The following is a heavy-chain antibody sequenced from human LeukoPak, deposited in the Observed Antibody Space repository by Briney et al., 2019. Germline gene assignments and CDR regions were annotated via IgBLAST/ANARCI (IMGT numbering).Heavy chain of an antibody. Sequence: GGSPRLSCAASGFTFSSYSMNWVRQAPGKGLEWVSSISSSSSYIYYADSVKGRFTISRDNAKNSLYLQMNSLRAEDTAVYYCARDWSYCSGGSCYFKGWYYYYGMDVWGQGTTVTVSS. J-gene: IGHJ6*02. CDR3: ARDWSYCSGGSCYFKGWYYYYGMDV. D-gene: IGHD2-15*01. V-gene: IGHV3-21*01. CDR1: GFTFSSYS. CDR2: ISSSSSYI.